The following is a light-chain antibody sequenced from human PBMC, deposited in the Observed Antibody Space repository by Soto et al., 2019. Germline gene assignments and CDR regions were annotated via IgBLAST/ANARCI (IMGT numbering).Light chain of an antibody. V-gene: IGLV2-14*01. Sequence: QSALPQPASVSGSPGQSITISCTGTSSDVGGYNYVSWYQQHPGKAPKLIIYEVSNRPSGVSNRFSGSKSGNTASLTISGLQAEDEADYYCSSYTSSTTYVFGTGTKVTVL. CDR2: EVS. CDR3: SSYTSSTTYV. CDR1: SSDVGGYNY. J-gene: IGLJ1*01.